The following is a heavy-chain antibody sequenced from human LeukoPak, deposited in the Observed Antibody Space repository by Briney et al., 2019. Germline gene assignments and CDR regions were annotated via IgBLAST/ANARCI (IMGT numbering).Heavy chain of an antibody. D-gene: IGHD6-13*01. CDR2: IRQDGSEK. Sequence: GGSLSLSCAVSGFSVSGYWMTWLRQAPGKGLEWVANIRQDGSEKNYVDSVKGGFTISRDNAENSLFLQMNSLRVEDTAVYYCAREWQGGIAAAGTRIEGDYWGQGTLVAVSS. CDR1: GFSVSGYW. V-gene: IGHV3-7*01. J-gene: IGHJ4*02. CDR3: AREWQGGIAAAGTRIEGDY.